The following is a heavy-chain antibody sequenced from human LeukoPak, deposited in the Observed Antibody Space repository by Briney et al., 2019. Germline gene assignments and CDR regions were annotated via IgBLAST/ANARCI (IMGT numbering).Heavy chain of an antibody. Sequence: GGSLRLSCAASGFTFSSYSMNWVRQAPGKGLEWVSSISSSSSYIYYADSVKGRFTISRDNAKNSLYLQMSSLRAEDTAVYYCAKRSRGYCSSTSCYGRVYYYYMDVWGKGTTVTISS. V-gene: IGHV3-21*01. CDR2: ISSSSSYI. J-gene: IGHJ6*03. CDR1: GFTFSSYS. CDR3: AKRSRGYCSSTSCYGRVYYYYMDV. D-gene: IGHD2-2*01.